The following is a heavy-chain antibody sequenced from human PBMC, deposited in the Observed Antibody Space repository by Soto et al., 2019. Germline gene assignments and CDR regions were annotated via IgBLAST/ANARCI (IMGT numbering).Heavy chain of an antibody. Sequence: GRSLRLSCGASGFTFSSYSMNWVRQAPGKGLEWISYISSSSSTIFYADSVKGRFTISRDNDKNSLYLQMNNLRDEDTAVYFCAREGRYSGSDYFDYWGQGTLVTVSS. CDR1: GFTFSSYS. CDR2: ISSSSSTI. D-gene: IGHD5-12*01. V-gene: IGHV3-48*02. J-gene: IGHJ4*02. CDR3: AREGRYSGSDYFDY.